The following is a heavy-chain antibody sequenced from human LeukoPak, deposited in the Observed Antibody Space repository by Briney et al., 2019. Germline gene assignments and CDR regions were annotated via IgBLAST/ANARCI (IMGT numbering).Heavy chain of an antibody. CDR2: IIPILGIA. CDR1: GGTFSRYA. Sequence: SVKVSCKASGGTFSRYAISWVRQAPGQGLEWMGRIIPILGIANYAQKFQGRVTITADKSTSTAYMELSSLRSEDTAVYYCAREGTTTHHYWGQGTLVTVSS. J-gene: IGHJ4*02. V-gene: IGHV1-69*04. D-gene: IGHD1-1*01. CDR3: AREGTTTHHY.